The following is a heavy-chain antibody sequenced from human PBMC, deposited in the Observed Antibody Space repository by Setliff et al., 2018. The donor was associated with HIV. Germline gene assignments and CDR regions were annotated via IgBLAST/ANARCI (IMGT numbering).Heavy chain of an antibody. Sequence: PSETLSLTCTVSGGSISSGSHYWSWIRQPAGKGLEWIGLIYTSGRTNYNPSLKSRVTISVDRSKNQFSLNLSSVTAADTAVYFCARGSPYTSAWYGGGTFDIWGQGTLVTVSS. V-gene: IGHV4-61*02. D-gene: IGHD6-19*01. CDR3: ARGSPYTSAWYGGGTFDI. CDR1: GGSISSGSHY. CDR2: IYTSGRT. J-gene: IGHJ3*02.